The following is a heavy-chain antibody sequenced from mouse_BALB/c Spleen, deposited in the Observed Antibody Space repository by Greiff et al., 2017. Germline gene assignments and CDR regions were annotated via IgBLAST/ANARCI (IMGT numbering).Heavy chain of an antibody. Sequence: EVKLVESGGGLVKPGGSLKLSCAASGFAFSSYDMSWVRQTPEKRLEWVAYISSGGGSTYYPDTVKGRFTISRDNAKNTLYLQMSSLKSEDTAMYYCARWRFAYWGQGTTLTVSS. CDR3: ARWRFAY. CDR2: ISSGGGST. V-gene: IGHV5-12-1*01. J-gene: IGHJ2*01. CDR1: GFAFSSYD.